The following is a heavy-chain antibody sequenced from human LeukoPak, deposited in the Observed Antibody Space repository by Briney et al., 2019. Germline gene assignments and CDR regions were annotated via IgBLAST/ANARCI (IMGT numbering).Heavy chain of an antibody. Sequence: GGSLRLSCAASGFTFSSYWMHWVRQVPGKGLVWVSRLNTDGSSTSYADSVKGRFTISRDNGRNTLYLQMNSLRAEDTAVYYCARDDAFRGVGMDVWGQGATVTVSS. D-gene: IGHD3-16*01. J-gene: IGHJ6*02. CDR2: LNTDGSST. CDR3: ARDDAFRGVGMDV. V-gene: IGHV3-74*01. CDR1: GFTFSSYW.